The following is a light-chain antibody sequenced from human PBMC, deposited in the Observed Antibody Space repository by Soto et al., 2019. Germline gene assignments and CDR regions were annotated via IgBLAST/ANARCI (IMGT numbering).Light chain of an antibody. J-gene: IGLJ3*02. V-gene: IGLV2-14*01. CDR2: EVS. CDR1: SSDVGGYNY. CDR3: TSYTTSSTHWV. Sequence: QSALTQPASVSGSPGQSITISCTGTSSDVGGYNYVSWYQQHPDKAPKLMIYEVSNRPSGVSNRFSGSKSGNTASLTISGLPAEDEADYYCTSYTTSSTHWVFGGGTKVTVL.